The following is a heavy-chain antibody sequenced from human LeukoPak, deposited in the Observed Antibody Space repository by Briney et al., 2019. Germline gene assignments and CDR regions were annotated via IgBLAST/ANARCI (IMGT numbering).Heavy chain of an antibody. Sequence: SVKVSCKASRGTFSSHAISWVRQAPGQGLEWMGRIIPIFGTANYAQKFQGRVTITTDESTSTAYMELSSLRSEDTAVYYCARDRFSRIYDFWSGYTWDIWGQGTMVTVSS. CDR2: IIPIFGTA. CDR3: ARDRFSRIYDFWSGYTWDI. V-gene: IGHV1-69*05. D-gene: IGHD3-3*01. J-gene: IGHJ3*02. CDR1: RGTFSSHA.